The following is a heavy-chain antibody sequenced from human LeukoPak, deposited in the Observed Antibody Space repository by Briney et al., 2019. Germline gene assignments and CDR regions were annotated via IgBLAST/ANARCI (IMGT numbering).Heavy chain of an antibody. CDR2: ISDRSITI. V-gene: IGHV3-48*01. CDR3: VREGVSGSQNWFDP. CDR1: GFTFSTYS. J-gene: IGHJ5*02. D-gene: IGHD1-26*01. Sequence: GGSLRLSCAASGFTFSTYSMNWVRQAPGKGLEWVSYISDRSITIYYADSVEGRFTISRDNGKNSLYLQMNSLRAEDTAVYYCVREGVSGSQNWFDPWGQGTLVTVSS.